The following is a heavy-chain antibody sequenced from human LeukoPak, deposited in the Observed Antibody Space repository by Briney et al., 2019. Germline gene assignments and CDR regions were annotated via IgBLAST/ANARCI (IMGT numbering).Heavy chain of an antibody. J-gene: IGHJ3*01. V-gene: IGHV3-23*01. D-gene: IGHD1-14*01. CDR2: INQNGDAT. Sequence: PGGSLRLSCAASGFTFRSYTMGWVRQAPGKGLDWVSDINQNGDATYYADSVRGRFTISRDSSRSTLYLQMSSLRDDDTALYYCAKASIGGSAYDVWGQGTMVTVSS. CDR1: GFTFRSYT. CDR3: AKASIGGSAYDV.